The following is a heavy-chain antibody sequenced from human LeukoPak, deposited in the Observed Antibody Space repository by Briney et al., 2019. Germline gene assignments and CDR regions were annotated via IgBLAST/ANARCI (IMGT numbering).Heavy chain of an antibody. Sequence: ASVKVSCKASGYTFTSYGISWVRQAPGQGLEWMGWISAYNGNTNYAQKLQDRVTMTTDASTSTAYMELRSLRSDDTAVYYCARDLSLNYYDSSGMIGYWGQGTLVTVSS. V-gene: IGHV1-18*01. D-gene: IGHD3-22*01. CDR2: ISAYNGNT. J-gene: IGHJ4*02. CDR1: GYTFTSYG. CDR3: ARDLSLNYYDSSGMIGY.